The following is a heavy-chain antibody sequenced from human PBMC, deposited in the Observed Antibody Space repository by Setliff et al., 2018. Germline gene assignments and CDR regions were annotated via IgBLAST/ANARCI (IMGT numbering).Heavy chain of an antibody. J-gene: IGHJ3*02. D-gene: IGHD3-3*01. Sequence: SETLSLTCDVPGASISSGHYWGWIRQPPGKGLEWIATIYHKGRTYFNPSLQSRVTMSLDRSKNQFSLRLTSVTASDTAVYYCASPRRDDLDSPFDPFDIWGHGTRVTVSS. CDR2: IYHKGRT. CDR1: GASISSGHY. V-gene: IGHV4-38-2*01. CDR3: ASPRRDDLDSPFDPFDI.